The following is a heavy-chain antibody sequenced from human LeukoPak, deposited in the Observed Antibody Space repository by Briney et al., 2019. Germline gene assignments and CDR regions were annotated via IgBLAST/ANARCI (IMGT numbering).Heavy chain of an antibody. D-gene: IGHD3-10*01. CDR2: ISWNSGSI. V-gene: IGHV3-9*01. CDR3: AKDSWFGERWGYFQH. J-gene: IGHJ1*01. CDR1: GFTFDDYA. Sequence: GGSLRLSCAASGFTFDDYAMHWVRQAPGKGLEWVSGISWNSGSIGYADSVKGRFTISRDNAKNSLYLQMNSLRAEDTALYYCAKDSWFGERWGYFQHWGQGTLVTVSS.